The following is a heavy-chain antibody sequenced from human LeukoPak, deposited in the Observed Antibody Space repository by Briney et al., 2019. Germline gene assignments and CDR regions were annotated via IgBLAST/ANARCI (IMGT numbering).Heavy chain of an antibody. CDR1: GFTFSDYT. CDR2: ISYDGSNK. Sequence: PGGSLRLSCAASGFTFSDYTMHWVRQAPGKGLEWVAVISYDGSNKYYADSVKGRFTISRDNSKNTLYLQMNSLRAEDTAVYYCAKEIDSSGYYYYYGMDVWGQGTTVTVSS. V-gene: IGHV3-30*18. D-gene: IGHD3-22*01. J-gene: IGHJ6*02. CDR3: AKEIDSSGYYYYYGMDV.